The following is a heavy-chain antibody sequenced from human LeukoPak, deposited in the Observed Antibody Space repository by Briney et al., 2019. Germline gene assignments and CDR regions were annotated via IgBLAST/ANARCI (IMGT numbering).Heavy chain of an antibody. D-gene: IGHD3-3*01. V-gene: IGHV1-2*02. CDR1: GYTFTGYY. CDR2: INPNSGGT. CDR3: ARGRFDFWSGYHQAPKMYYFDY. J-gene: IGHJ4*02. Sequence: ASVKVSCKASGYTFTGYYMHWVRQAPGQGLEWMGWINPNSGGTNYAQKFQGRVTMTRDTSISTAYMELSRLRSDDTAVYYCARGRFDFWSGYHQAPKMYYFDYWGQGTLVTVSS.